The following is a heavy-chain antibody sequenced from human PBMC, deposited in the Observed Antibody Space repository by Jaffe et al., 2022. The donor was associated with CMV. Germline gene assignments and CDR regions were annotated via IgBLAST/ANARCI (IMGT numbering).Heavy chain of an antibody. D-gene: IGHD3-10*01. CDR2: ISGSGGST. V-gene: IGHV3-23*01. CDR3: AKSYGSGSFHQVYGMDV. Sequence: EVQLLESGGGLVQPGGSLRLSCAASGFTFSSYAMSWVRQAPGKGLEWVSAISGSGGSTYYADSVKGRFTISRDNSKNTLYLQMNSLRAEDTAVYYCAKSYGSGSFHQVYGMDVWGQGTTVTVSS. J-gene: IGHJ6*02. CDR1: GFTFSSYA.